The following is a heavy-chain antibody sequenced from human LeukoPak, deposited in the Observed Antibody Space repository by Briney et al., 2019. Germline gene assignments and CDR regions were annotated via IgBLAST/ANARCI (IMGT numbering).Heavy chain of an antibody. CDR3: AKKLFTGMGFYFDS. V-gene: IGHV3-7*03. D-gene: IGHD3-10*01. Sequence: GGSLRLSCAASGFTVSSNYMSWVRQAPGKGLEWVANIKRDGSEKYYVDSVKGRFTISRDNSKNTLYLQMNSLRAGDTALYYCAKKLFTGMGFYFDSWGQGTLVTVSS. CDR2: IKRDGSEK. J-gene: IGHJ4*02. CDR1: GFTVSSNY.